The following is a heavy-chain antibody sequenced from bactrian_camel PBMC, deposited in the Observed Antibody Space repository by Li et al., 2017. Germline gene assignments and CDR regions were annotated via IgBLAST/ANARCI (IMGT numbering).Heavy chain of an antibody. V-gene: IGHV3S63*01. Sequence: VQLVESGVSSVQAGGSLRLSCTASGFCFDDSDMGWYRQAPGHECEGVAAIWTGGGTTYYADSVKGRFTVSQDRGQNTLYLRMSALKPEDTGMYYCATKVSLCSPLTPSGSRQYTYWGQGTQVTVS. CDR3: ATKVSLCSPLTPSGSRQYTY. D-gene: IGHD2*01. CDR2: IWTGGGTT. CDR1: GFCFDDSD. J-gene: IGHJ4*01.